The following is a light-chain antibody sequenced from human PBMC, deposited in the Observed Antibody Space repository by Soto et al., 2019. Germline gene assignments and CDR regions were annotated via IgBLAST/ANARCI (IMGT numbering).Light chain of an antibody. CDR2: DAS. CDR1: QSVSTY. V-gene: IGKV3-11*01. CDR3: QHRSNWPRT. Sequence: EIVLTQSTATLSLSPGERATLSCRASQSVSTYLAWYQQKPGQAPRLLIYDASNRATGIPARFSGSGSGTDFTLTISSLDPEDFAVYYCQHRSNWPRTFGQGTKLEIK. J-gene: IGKJ2*01.